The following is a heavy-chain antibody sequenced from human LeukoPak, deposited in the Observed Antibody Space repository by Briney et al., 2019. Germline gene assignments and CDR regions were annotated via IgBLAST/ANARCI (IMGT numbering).Heavy chain of an antibody. J-gene: IGHJ6*02. CDR3: ARQRYCTNGVCSSYYYYGMDV. Sequence: GESLKISCKGSGYSFTSYWIGWVRQMPGKGLEWMGIIYPGDSDTRYSPSFQGQVTISADKSISTAYLQWSSLKASDTAMYYCARQRYCTNGVCSSYYYYGMDVWGQGTTVTVSS. D-gene: IGHD2-8*01. V-gene: IGHV5-51*01. CDR2: IYPGDSDT. CDR1: GYSFTSYW.